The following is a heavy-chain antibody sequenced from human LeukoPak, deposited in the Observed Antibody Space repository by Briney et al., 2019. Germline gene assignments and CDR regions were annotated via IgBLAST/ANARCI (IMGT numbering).Heavy chain of an antibody. CDR2: ITGSGGNT. CDR3: AKDTSTRWYSSTPLPGDY. CDR1: GFTFSSYA. V-gene: IGHV3-23*01. Sequence: GGSLRLSCAASGFTFSSYAMSWVRQAPGKGLGWVSGITGSGGNTYYADSVKGRFTISRDNSKNTLYLQMSSLRAEDTAIYYCAKDTSTRWYSSTPLPGDYWGQGTLVTVSS. J-gene: IGHJ4*02. D-gene: IGHD6-13*01.